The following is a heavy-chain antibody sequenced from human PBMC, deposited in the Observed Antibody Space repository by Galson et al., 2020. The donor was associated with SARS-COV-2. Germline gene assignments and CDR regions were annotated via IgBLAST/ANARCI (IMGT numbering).Heavy chain of an antibody. Sequence: SETLSLTCTVSGVSVNSGYFWTWIRQSAEKGLEWIGRINPSVSPNYNPSLESRVTISVDTSKNQFSLKLTSVTAADTAVYYCARVDGGYYYYAMDVWGQGTTVTVSS. CDR2: INPSVSP. CDR3: ARVDGGYYYYAMDV. V-gene: IGHV4-61*02. CDR1: GVSVNSGYF. J-gene: IGHJ6*02.